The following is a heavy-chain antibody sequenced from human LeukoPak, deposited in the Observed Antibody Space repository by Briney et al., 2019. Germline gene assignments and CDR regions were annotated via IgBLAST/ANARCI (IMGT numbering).Heavy chain of an antibody. Sequence: GGSVKVSCKTSGYTFTSYYMHWVRQARGQGLEWMGSVNPTSGGTNYAQKFQSRVTMTRDTSISTAYMELSRLRSDDTAVYYCARVYYYYDSSGILTLYFDYWGQGTLVTVSS. CDR1: GYTFTSYY. D-gene: IGHD3-22*01. CDR2: VNPTSGGT. CDR3: ARVYYYYDSSGILTLYFDY. V-gene: IGHV1-2*02. J-gene: IGHJ4*02.